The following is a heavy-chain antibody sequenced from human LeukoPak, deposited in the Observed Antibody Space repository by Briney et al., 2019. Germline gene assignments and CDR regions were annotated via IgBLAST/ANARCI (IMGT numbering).Heavy chain of an antibody. CDR2: IYHSGST. CDR1: GYSISSGYY. V-gene: IGHV4-38-2*01. CDR3: ARRPLLRWFDP. D-gene: IGHD2-15*01. J-gene: IGHJ5*02. Sequence: PSETLSLXCAVSGYSISSGYYWGWIRQPPGKGLEWIGSIYHSGSTYYNPSLKSRVTISVDTSKNQFSLKLSSVTAADTAVYYCARRPLLRWFDPWGQGTLVTVSS.